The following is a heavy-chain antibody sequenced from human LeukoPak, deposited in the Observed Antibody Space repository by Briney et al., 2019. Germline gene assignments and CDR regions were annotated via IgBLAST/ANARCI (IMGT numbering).Heavy chain of an antibody. D-gene: IGHD3-22*01. CDR3: AKGSSSYFFDFSGYYDLTFDY. CDR1: GFTFITYA. V-gene: IGHV3-23*01. CDR2: ISGRGDRT. J-gene: IGHJ4*02. Sequence: GGSLRLSCAASGFTFITYAMSWVRQAPGKGLEWVSGISGRGDRTNYADSVKGRFTISRDNSKNTLYLQMDSLRVEDTGVYYCAKGSSSYFFDFSGYYDLTFDYWGQGTLVTVSS.